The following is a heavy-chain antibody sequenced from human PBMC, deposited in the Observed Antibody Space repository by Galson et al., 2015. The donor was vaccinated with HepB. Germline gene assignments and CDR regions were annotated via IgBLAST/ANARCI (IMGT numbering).Heavy chain of an antibody. D-gene: IGHD1-26*01. CDR1: GFTLTTYY. Sequence: SVKVSCKASGFTLTTYYMDWVRQAPGQGLEWMGTINPSVGNTNYAQKLQGRVTMTRDTSTSTAYMELSSLRSEDTAVYYCARDGSWVQHHYGMDVWGQGTTVTVSS. CDR3: ARDGSWVQHHYGMDV. V-gene: IGHV1-46*01. CDR2: INPSVGNT. J-gene: IGHJ6*02.